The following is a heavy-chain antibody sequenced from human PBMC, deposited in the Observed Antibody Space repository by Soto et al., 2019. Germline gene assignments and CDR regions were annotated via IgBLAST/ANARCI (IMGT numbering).Heavy chain of an antibody. CDR3: ARGVILWFGELSRRGGYYYYMDV. J-gene: IGHJ6*03. CDR1: GGSFSGYQ. Sequence: QVQLQQWGAGLLKPSETLSLTCAVYGGSFSGYQWSWIRQTPGQGLEWIGGINDSGDINYNPSLKSRVTILVDSPKKQISLRLSSVTAADTAVYYCARGVILWFGELSRRGGYYYYMDVWGKGTTVTVSS. V-gene: IGHV4-34*01. D-gene: IGHD3-10*01. CDR2: INDSGDI.